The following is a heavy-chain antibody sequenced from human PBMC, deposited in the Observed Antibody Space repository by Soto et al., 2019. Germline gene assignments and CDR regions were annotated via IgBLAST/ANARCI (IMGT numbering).Heavy chain of an antibody. Sequence: PGGSLRLSCAASGFTFSSYAMSWVRQAPGRGLEWVSAISGSGGSTYYADSVKGRFTISRDNSKNTLYLQMNSLRAEDTAVYYCAKDPAVAGHFDYWGQGTLVTVSS. J-gene: IGHJ4*02. CDR3: AKDPAVAGHFDY. CDR2: ISGSGGST. D-gene: IGHD6-19*01. CDR1: GFTFSSYA. V-gene: IGHV3-23*01.